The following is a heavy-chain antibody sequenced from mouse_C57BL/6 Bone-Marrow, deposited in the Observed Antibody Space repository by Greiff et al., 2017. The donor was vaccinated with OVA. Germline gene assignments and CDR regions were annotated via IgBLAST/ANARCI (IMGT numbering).Heavy chain of an antibody. CDR2: INPSSGYT. CDR3: ARQLTAPNWYFDV. CDR1: GYTFTSYW. V-gene: IGHV1-7*01. Sequence: QVQLKESGAELAKPGASVKLSCKASGYTFTSYWMHWVKQRPGQGLEWIGYINPSSGYTKYNQKFKDKATLTADKSSSTAYMQLSSLTYEDSAVYYCARQLTAPNWYFDVWGTGTTVTVSS. J-gene: IGHJ1*03. D-gene: IGHD4-1*01.